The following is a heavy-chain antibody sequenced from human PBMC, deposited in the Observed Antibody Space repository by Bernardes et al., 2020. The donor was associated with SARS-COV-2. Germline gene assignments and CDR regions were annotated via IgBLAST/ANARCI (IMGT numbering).Heavy chain of an antibody. Sequence: SETLSLTCTVSGGSIRSTNYYWGWIRQPPGKGLEWIGSVFYSGSTDYNPSLKSRVTIPVDTSKNHFSLKLSSVTAADTAIYYCARRGTVTTLSRLTRPGGLINYFDYWGQGTRVTVSS. V-gene: IGHV4-39*02. D-gene: IGHD4-17*01. CDR3: ARRGTVTTLSRLTRPGGLINYFDY. J-gene: IGHJ4*02. CDR1: GGSIRSTNYY. CDR2: VFYSGST.